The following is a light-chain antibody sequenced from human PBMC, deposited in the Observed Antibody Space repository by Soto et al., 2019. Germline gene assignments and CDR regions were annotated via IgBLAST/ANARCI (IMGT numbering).Light chain of an antibody. CDR1: QSVSSSC. J-gene: IGKJ1*01. V-gene: IGKV3-20*01. CDR2: DAS. Sequence: EIVLTQSPGTLSLSPGERATLSCRASQSVSSSCLAWYQQKPGQAPRLLIYDASSRATGIPDRFSSSGSGTDFTLTISRLEPEDFAMYYCQQYGSSPRTFGQGTKVEIK. CDR3: QQYGSSPRT.